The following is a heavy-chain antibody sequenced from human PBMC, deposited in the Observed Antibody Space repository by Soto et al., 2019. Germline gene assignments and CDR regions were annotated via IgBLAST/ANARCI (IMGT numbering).Heavy chain of an antibody. Sequence: SETLSLTCTVSGVSISSGDYYWSWIRQPPGKGLEWIGYIYYSGSTYYNPSLKSRVTISVDTSKNQFSLKLSSVTAADTAVYYCARQTNGYYYYGMDVWGQGTTVTVS. D-gene: IGHD2-8*01. J-gene: IGHJ6*02. CDR2: IYYSGST. V-gene: IGHV4-30-4*01. CDR1: GVSISSGDYY. CDR3: ARQTNGYYYYGMDV.